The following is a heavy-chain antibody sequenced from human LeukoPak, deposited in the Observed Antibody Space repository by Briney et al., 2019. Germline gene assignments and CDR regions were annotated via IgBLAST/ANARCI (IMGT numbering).Heavy chain of an antibody. CDR2: IYTSGST. V-gene: IGHV4-61*02. D-gene: IGHD3-10*01. Sequence: SETLSLTCTVSGGSISSGSYYWSWIRQPAGKGLEWIGRIYTSGSTNYNPSLKSRVTISVDTSKNQFSLKLSSVTAADTAVYYCARDGLWFGSSQDYYYYMDVWGKGTTVTISS. CDR1: GGSISSGSYY. J-gene: IGHJ6*03. CDR3: ARDGLWFGSSQDYYYYMDV.